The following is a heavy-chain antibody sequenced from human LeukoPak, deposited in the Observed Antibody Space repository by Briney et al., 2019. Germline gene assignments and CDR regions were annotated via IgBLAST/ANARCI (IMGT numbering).Heavy chain of an antibody. CDR2: ISYDGSNK. CDR3: ARTDYGSGCYSDH. V-gene: IGHV3-30*03. Sequence: PGGSLRLSCAASGFTFSSYGMHWVRQAPGKGLEWVAVISYDGSNKYYADSVKGRFTISRDNSKNTLYLHMNSLRAEDTAVYYCARTDYGSGCYSDHWGQGTLVTVSS. D-gene: IGHD3-10*01. J-gene: IGHJ5*02. CDR1: GFTFSSYG.